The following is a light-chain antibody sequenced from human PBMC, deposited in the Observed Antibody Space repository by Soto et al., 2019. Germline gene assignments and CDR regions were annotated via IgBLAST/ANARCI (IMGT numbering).Light chain of an antibody. V-gene: IGKV3D-15*01. J-gene: IGKJ1*01. CDR1: QSVRTK. CDR3: QQYDNSVWT. CDR2: GAS. Sequence: EIVMTQSPATLSVSPGEGTTLSCRASQSVRTKLAWYQQKAGQAPRLLIYGASRRATGIPDRFSGSGSGTDFTLTISRLEPEDVAVYYCQQYDNSVWTFGQGTKVDIK.